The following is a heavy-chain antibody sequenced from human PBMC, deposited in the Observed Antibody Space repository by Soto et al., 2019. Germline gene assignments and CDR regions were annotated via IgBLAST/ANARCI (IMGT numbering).Heavy chain of an antibody. D-gene: IGHD5-12*01. CDR2: IIPMFGTA. CDR1: GGTFSTYA. J-gene: IGHJ4*02. CDR3: GSGIPLWLRRINTGYSG. Sequence: QVQLVQSGAEVKKPESSVKVSCKAPGGTFSTYAISWVRQAPGQGLEWMGGIIPMFGTANYAQRFQDRVTITAHQAPHPVYMDLSSVACQDTAVYFCGSGIPLWLRRINTGYSGWGQGALVTVSS. V-gene: IGHV1-69*12.